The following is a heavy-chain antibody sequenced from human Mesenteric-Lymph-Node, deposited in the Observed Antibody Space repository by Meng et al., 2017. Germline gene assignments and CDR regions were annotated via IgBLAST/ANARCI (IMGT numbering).Heavy chain of an antibody. Sequence: EGQCVESGGGLVQPGGSLRLSCAASGFTFSSYAMSWVRQAPGKGLEWVSTITGSGVSIYYADSVKGRFTISRDNSKNTLYLQMDSLRAEDTAVYYCAKDLATMADWGQGTLVTVSS. V-gene: IGHV3-23*04. CDR3: AKDLATMAD. J-gene: IGHJ4*02. CDR2: ITGSGVSI. CDR1: GFTFSSYA. D-gene: IGHD5-12*01.